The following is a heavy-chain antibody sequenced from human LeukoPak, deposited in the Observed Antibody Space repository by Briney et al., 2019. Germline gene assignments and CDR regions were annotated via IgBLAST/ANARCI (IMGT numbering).Heavy chain of an antibody. V-gene: IGHV3-11*01. CDR3: AKDPPRPFTVTTYDY. Sequence: KPGGSLRLSCAVSGLTFSDYYMSWIRQAPGKGLEWVSYISSSGSSLFYADSVKGRFTISRDNSKNTLYLQMNSLRAEDTAVYYCAKDPPRPFTVTTYDYWGQGTLVTVSS. J-gene: IGHJ4*02. D-gene: IGHD4-11*01. CDR1: GLTFSDYY. CDR2: ISSSGSSL.